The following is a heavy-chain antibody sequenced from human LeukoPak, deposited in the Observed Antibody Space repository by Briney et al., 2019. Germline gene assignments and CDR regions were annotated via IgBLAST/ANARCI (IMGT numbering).Heavy chain of an antibody. V-gene: IGHV3-48*03. Sequence: GGSLRLSCAVSGFTFSNHEMNWVRQAPGKGLEWVSYISSSGSTIYYADSVKGRFTISRDNAKNSLYLQMNSLRAEDTAVYYCAELGITMIGGVGGKGTTVTISS. CDR3: AELGITMIGGV. D-gene: IGHD3-10*02. CDR2: ISSSGSTI. CDR1: GFTFSNHE. J-gene: IGHJ6*04.